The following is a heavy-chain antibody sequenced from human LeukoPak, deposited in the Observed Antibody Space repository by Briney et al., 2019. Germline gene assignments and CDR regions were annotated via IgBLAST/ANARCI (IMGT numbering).Heavy chain of an antibody. V-gene: IGHV3-53*01. CDR3: AKEGSSSWYWYDAFDI. CDR1: GFTVSSNY. J-gene: IGHJ3*02. CDR2: IYSGGST. Sequence: PGGSLRLSCAASGFTVSSNYMSWVRQAPGKGLEWVSVIYSGGSTYYADSVKGRFTISRDNSKNTLYLQMNSLRAEDTAVYYCAKEGSSSWYWYDAFDIWGQGTMVTVSS. D-gene: IGHD6-13*01.